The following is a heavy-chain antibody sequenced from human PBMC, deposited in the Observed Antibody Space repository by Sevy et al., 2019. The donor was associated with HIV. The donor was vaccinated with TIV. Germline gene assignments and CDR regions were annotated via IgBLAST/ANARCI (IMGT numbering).Heavy chain of an antibody. J-gene: IGHJ5*02. Sequence: ASVKVSCKVSGYTFNTYRIHWVRQAPGQGLEWMGWISPHNGDTNYAQRLQSRVTMLTDTSSSTAYMELKSLRSDDTAVYYCARAYCSGGRCYSLASWGQGTLVTVSS. CDR1: GYTFNTYR. V-gene: IGHV1-18*01. CDR2: ISPHNGDT. CDR3: ARAYCSGGRCYSLAS. D-gene: IGHD2-15*01.